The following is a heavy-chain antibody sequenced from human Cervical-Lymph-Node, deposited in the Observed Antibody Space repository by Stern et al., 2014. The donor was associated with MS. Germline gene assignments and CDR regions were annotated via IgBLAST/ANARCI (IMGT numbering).Heavy chain of an antibody. CDR1: GFKFDDFA. CDR2: LGWNSEGR. Sequence: VQLVESEGGMVQPGRSLRLSCEASGFKFDDFAMHWVRQAPGKGLEWVSGLGWNSEGRGYADSVQGRFTISRENAKSSLYLQMNSLTAEDTALYYCAKADDYAAGIDAWGQGTLVVVSS. CDR3: AKADDYAAGIDA. J-gene: IGHJ5*02. V-gene: IGHV3-9*01. D-gene: IGHD3-16*01.